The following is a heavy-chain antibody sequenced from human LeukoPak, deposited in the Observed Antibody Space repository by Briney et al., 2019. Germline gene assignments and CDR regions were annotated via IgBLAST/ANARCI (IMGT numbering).Heavy chain of an antibody. CDR2: ISSSSTTL. V-gene: IGHV3-48*01. Sequence: GGSLRLSCAASGFTFRSYSMNWVRQAPGKGLEWISYISSSSTTLYYADSVKGRFIISRDNAKNSLYLQMNSLRAEDTAVYYCARGHGTFDYWGQGTLVTVSS. CDR1: GFTFRSYS. D-gene: IGHD1-26*01. J-gene: IGHJ4*02. CDR3: ARGHGTFDY.